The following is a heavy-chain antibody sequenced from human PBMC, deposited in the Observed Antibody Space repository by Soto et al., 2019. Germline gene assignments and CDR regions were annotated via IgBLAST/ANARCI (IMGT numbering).Heavy chain of an antibody. CDR2: ISYDGGNK. V-gene: IGHV3-30-3*01. D-gene: IGHD2-15*01. J-gene: IGHJ6*02. Sequence: QVQLVESGGGVVQPGRSLRLSCAASGFTFRNYAMHWVRQAPGKGLECVAVISYDGGNKFYRDYVKGRFTISRDHSKNALYLQINSLRYEDTAVYYCARGDREDIAVVIGVRPGEYGVDVWGQGTTVTVSS. CDR3: ARGDREDIAVVIGVRPGEYGVDV. CDR1: GFTFRNYA.